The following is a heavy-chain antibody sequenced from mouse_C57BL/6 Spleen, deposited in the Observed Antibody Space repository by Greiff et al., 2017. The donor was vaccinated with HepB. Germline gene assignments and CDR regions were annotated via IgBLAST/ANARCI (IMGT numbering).Heavy chain of an antibody. V-gene: IGHV5-4*01. D-gene: IGHD1-1*02. CDR3: ARDYGDYYAMDY. CDR2: ISDGGSYT. Sequence: EVKLMESGGGLVKPGGSLKLSCAASGFTFSSYAMSWVRQTPEKRLEWVATISDGGSYTYYPDNVKGRFTISRDNAKNNLYLQMSHLKSEDTAMYYWARDYGDYYAMDYWGQGTSVTVSS. J-gene: IGHJ4*01. CDR1: GFTFSSYA.